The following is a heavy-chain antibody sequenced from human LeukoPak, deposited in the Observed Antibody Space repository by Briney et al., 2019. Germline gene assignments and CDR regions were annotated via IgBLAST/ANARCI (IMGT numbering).Heavy chain of an antibody. CDR3: AKDTGSSGYWTGYFDY. Sequence: GGSLRLSCAASGFTFDDYAMHWVRQAPGKGLEWVSGISWNSGSIGYADSVKGRFTISRDNAKNSLYLQMNSLRAEDTALYYCAKDTGSSGYWTGYFDYWGQGTPVTDSS. V-gene: IGHV3-9*01. CDR2: ISWNSGSI. CDR1: GFTFDDYA. D-gene: IGHD3-22*01. J-gene: IGHJ4*02.